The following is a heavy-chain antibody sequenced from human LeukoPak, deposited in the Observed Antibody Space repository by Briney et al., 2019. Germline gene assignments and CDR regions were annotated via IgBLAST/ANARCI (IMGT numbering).Heavy chain of an antibody. Sequence: GGSLRLSCAASGFTFSSHSMNWVRQTPGKGLEWVSYISSSSSTIYYADSVKGRFTISRDNAKNSLYLQMNSLRAEDTAVYYCARGAYYYEDWGQGTLVTVSS. CDR1: GFTFSSHS. J-gene: IGHJ4*02. CDR2: ISSSSSTI. V-gene: IGHV3-48*01. D-gene: IGHD3-22*01. CDR3: ARGAYYYED.